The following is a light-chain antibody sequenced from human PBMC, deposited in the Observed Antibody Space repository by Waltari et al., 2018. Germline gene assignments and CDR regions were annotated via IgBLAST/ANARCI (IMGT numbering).Light chain of an antibody. Sequence: QSVLTQPPSVSGALGQRVTISCTGSTSNIGAPYNVTWYQQLPGTAPKLLIFDNTHRPSGVPDRFSGSKSGTSASLTITGLQAEDEAVYYCQSYDNILSGLVFAGGTRLTVL. J-gene: IGLJ3*02. CDR2: DNT. V-gene: IGLV1-40*01. CDR3: QSYDNILSGLV. CDR1: TSNIGAPYN.